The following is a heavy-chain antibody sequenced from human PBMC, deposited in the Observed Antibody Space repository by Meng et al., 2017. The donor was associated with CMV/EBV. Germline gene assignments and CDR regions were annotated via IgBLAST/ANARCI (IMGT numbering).Heavy chain of an antibody. D-gene: IGHD2-21*01. CDR3: ARDDKAYCGGDCSPVTYYYYYGMDV. CDR2: MNPNSGNT. CDR1: GYTFTSYD. J-gene: IGHJ6*02. Sequence: ASVKVSCKASGYTFTSYDINWVRQATGQGLEWMGWMNPNSGNTGYAQKFQGRVTITRNTSISTAYMELSSLRSDDTAVYYCARDDKAYCGGDCSPVTYYYYYGMDVWGQGTTVTVSS. V-gene: IGHV1-8*03.